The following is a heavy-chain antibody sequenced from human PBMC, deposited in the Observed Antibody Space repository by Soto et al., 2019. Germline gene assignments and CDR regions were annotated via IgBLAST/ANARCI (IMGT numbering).Heavy chain of an antibody. V-gene: IGHV4-31*03. CDR1: GGSISSGGYY. J-gene: IGHJ4*02. CDR3: ARAPGDYFDY. Sequence: QVQLQESGPGLVKPSQTLSLTCTVSGGSISSGGYYWSWIRQHPGKGLEWIGYSFYSGSNFYNPSLKSRIAISVDTSKNQFSLKLSSVTAADTAVYYCARAPGDYFDYWGQGTQVTVST. CDR2: SFYSGSN.